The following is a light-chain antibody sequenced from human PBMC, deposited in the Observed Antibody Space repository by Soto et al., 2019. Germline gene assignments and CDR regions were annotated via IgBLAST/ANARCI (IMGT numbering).Light chain of an antibody. V-gene: IGKV3-11*01. Sequence: EIVLTQSPATLSLSPGERATLSCRASQSVRSYLAWYQQKPGQAPRLLIYYASNRATGIPARFSGSGSGTDFTLTISSLEPEAFAVYYCQQRSNWLTFGGGTKVEIK. CDR3: QQRSNWLT. J-gene: IGKJ4*01. CDR1: QSVRSY. CDR2: YAS.